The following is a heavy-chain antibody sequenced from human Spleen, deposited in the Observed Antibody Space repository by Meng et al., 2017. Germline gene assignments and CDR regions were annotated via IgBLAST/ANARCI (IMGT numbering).Heavy chain of an antibody. CDR1: GYTFTTYL. V-gene: IGHV1-46*01. J-gene: IGHJ5*02. D-gene: IGHD5-24*01. CDR2: ISPSSDYT. CDR3: TREAHGTYWFDP. Sequence: ASVKVSCKASGYTFTTYLIRWVRQAPGQGLEYMGIISPSSDYTKYAQKFKGRVTMTRGMSTSTVYMGLSSLRSEDTAVYYCTREAHGTYWFDPWGQGTLVTVSS.